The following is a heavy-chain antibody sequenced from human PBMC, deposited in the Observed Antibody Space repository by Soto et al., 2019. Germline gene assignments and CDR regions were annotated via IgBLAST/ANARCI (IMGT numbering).Heavy chain of an antibody. V-gene: IGHV4-59*01. J-gene: IGHJ6*02. CDR2: IYYSGST. D-gene: IGHD6-13*01. CDR3: ARELVQCGDYYYGMDV. CDR1: GGSIRSYY. Sequence: ETLSLTCPVSGGSIRSYYWSWIRQPPGKGLEWIGYIYYSGSTDYNPSLKSRVTISVDTSKNQFSLKLRSVTAADTAVYYCARELVQCGDYYYGMDVWGQGTTDNVSS.